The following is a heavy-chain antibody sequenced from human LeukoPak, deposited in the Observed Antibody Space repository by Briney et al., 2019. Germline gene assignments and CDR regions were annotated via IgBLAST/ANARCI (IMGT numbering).Heavy chain of an antibody. CDR3: AKARVLRFLEWLSFDY. V-gene: IGHV3-23*01. D-gene: IGHD3-3*01. CDR2: ISDSGGST. J-gene: IGHJ4*02. Sequence: GGSLRLSCAASGFTFSSYAMSWVRQAPGKGLEWVSAISDSGGSTYYADSVKGRFTISRDNSKNTLYLQMNSLRAEDTAVYYCAKARVLRFLEWLSFDYWGQGTLVTVSS. CDR1: GFTFSSYA.